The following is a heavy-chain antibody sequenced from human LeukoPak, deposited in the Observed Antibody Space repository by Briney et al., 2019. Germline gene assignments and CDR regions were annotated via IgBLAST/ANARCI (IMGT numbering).Heavy chain of an antibody. J-gene: IGHJ4*02. CDR3: ATSRVLDGHFDY. CDR1: GFTVSSNY. Sequence: GGSLRLSCAASGFTVSSNYMTWVRQAPGKGLEWVSVIYSGGNTYYADSVKGRFTISRDNSKNTLYLQMNSLRPEDTAVYYCATSRVLDGHFDYWGQGTLVTVSS. D-gene: IGHD2-8*02. V-gene: IGHV3-66*02. CDR2: IYSGGNT.